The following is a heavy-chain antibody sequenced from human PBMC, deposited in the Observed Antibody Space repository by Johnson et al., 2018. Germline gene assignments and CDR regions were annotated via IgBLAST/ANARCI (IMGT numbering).Heavy chain of an antibody. CDR1: GFTFSSYW. D-gene: IGHD3-9*01. Sequence: VQLVESGGGLVQPGGSLRLSCAASGFTFSSYWMSWVRQAPGKGLEWVANIKQDGSEKYYVDSVKGRFTISRDNAKNSLYLQMNSLRAEDTAVYYCARDWYYDILTGYFPTRVGMDVWGQGTTVTVSS. J-gene: IGHJ6*02. V-gene: IGHV3-7*01. CDR3: ARDWYYDILTGYFPTRVGMDV. CDR2: IKQDGSEK.